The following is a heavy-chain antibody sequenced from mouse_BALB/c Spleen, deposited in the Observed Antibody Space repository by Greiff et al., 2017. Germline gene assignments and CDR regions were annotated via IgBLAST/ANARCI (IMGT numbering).Heavy chain of an antibody. D-gene: IGHD1-1*01. V-gene: IGHV3-2*02. CDR1: GYSITSDYA. CDR3: ARTTYYYGSSHLAWFAY. CDR2: ISYSGST. Sequence: VQLKESGPGLVKPSQSLSLTCTVTGYSITSDYAWNWIRQFPGNKLEWMGYISYSGSTSYNPSLKSRISITRDTSKNQFFLQLNSVTTEDTATYYCARTTYYYGSSHLAWFAYWGQGTLVTVSA. J-gene: IGHJ3*01.